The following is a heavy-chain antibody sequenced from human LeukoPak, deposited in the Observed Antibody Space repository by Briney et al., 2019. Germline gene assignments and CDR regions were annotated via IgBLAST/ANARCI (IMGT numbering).Heavy chain of an antibody. D-gene: IGHD3-22*01. CDR1: GFTFDDYG. CDR3: ARAFPRTYYYDSSGYRFDY. Sequence: PGGSLRLSCAASGFTFDDYGMSWVRQAPGKGLEWVSGINWNGGSTGYADSVKGRFTISRDNAKNSLYPQMNSLRAEDTALYYCARAFPRTYYYDSSGYRFDYWGQGTLVTVSS. J-gene: IGHJ4*02. CDR2: INWNGGST. V-gene: IGHV3-20*04.